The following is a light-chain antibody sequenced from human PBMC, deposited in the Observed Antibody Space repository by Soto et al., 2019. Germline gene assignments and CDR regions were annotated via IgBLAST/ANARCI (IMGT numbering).Light chain of an antibody. CDR3: QQRSNWPRT. CDR1: QSVGIN. CDR2: DAS. J-gene: IGKJ1*01. V-gene: IGKV3-11*01. Sequence: EIILTQSPVTLSVSPVEIATLSFIASQSVGINLAWYQQTPGQAPRLLIYDASNRATGIPARFSGSGSGTDFTLTISSLEPEDFALYYCQQRSNWPRTFGQGTKVDIK.